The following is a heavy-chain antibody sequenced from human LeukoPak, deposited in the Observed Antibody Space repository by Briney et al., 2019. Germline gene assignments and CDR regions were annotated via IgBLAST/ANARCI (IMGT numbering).Heavy chain of an antibody. Sequence: PWGSLSLSCAASGFTFSSYEMNLVRQAPGKGLEWVSYISSSGSTIYYADSVKGRFTISRDNAKNSLYLQINSLRAEDTAVYYCARDGNEVGRSSSSGYYYYYGMDVWGQGTTVTVSS. CDR3: ARDGNEVGRSSSSGYYYYYGMDV. V-gene: IGHV3-48*03. CDR2: ISSSGSTI. D-gene: IGHD6-6*01. CDR1: GFTFSSYE. J-gene: IGHJ6*02.